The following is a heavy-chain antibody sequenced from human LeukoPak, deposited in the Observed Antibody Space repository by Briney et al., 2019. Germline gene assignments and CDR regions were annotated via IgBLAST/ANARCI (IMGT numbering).Heavy chain of an antibody. V-gene: IGHV3-9*01. J-gene: IGHJ4*02. CDR1: GFIFDDYA. CDR2: ISWNSGSI. D-gene: IGHD3-16*01. CDR3: ARGLYSNFDY. Sequence: TGGSLRLSCAASGFIFDDYAMHWVRQAPGKGLEWVSGISWNSGSIGYADSVKGRFTISRDNSKNTLYLQMNSLRAEDTAVYYCARGLYSNFDYWGQGTLVTVSS.